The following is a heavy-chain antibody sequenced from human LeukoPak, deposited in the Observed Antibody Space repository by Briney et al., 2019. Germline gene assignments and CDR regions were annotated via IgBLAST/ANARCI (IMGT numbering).Heavy chain of an antibody. CDR1: GGSISSYY. V-gene: IGHV4-4*07. CDR3: ARDYGGYYYGSGSYFDY. Sequence: SETLSLTCTVSGGSISSYYWSWIRQPAGKGLEWIGRIYTSGSTNYNPSLKSRVTISVDTSKNQFSLKLSSVTAADTAVYYCARDYGGYYYGSGSYFDYWGQGTLVTVSS. J-gene: IGHJ4*02. CDR2: IYTSGST. D-gene: IGHD3-10*01.